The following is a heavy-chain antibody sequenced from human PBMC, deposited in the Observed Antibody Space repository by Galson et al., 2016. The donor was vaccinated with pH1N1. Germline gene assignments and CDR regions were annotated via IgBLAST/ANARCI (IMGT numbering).Heavy chain of an antibody. D-gene: IGHD3-22*01. CDR1: GFTFSSFG. J-gene: IGHJ4*01. CDR2: VSATGLSR. V-gene: IGHV3-23*01. CDR3: AKDQSTKIIFQGTFDN. Sequence: LRLSCAASGFTFSSFGIHWVRQVPGKGLEWVSFVSATGLSRYYADSVKGRFTISRDNSKNTVSLNVSSLRVEDTALYYCAKDQSTKIIFQGTFDNWGRGTLVTVSS.